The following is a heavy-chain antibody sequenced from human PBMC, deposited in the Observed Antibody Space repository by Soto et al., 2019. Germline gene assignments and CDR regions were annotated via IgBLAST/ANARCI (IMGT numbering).Heavy chain of an antibody. CDR2: ITGSGFIR. J-gene: IGHJ4*02. CDR1: GVTFSSYT. D-gene: IGHD6-13*01. V-gene: IGHV3-23*01. CDR3: AKVSSSVQPNSNFDY. Sequence: EVQLLESGGGLVQPGGSLRLYCAASGVTFSSYTMSWVRWAPGNGLEWVQAITGSGFIRYYADSVKGRFTISRENSKNTLYLQMNSLRAEDTAVYYCAKVSSSVQPNSNFDYWGQGTLVTVSS.